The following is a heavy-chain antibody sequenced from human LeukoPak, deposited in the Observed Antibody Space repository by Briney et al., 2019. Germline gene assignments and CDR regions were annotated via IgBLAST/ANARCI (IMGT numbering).Heavy chain of an antibody. CDR1: GYTFTSYD. CDR3: ARGSRNFGVVPWSYGMDV. D-gene: IGHD3-3*01. J-gene: IGHJ6*02. CDR2: MNPNSGNT. V-gene: IGHV1-8*01. Sequence: ASVKVSCTASGYTFTSYDINWVRQATGQGLEWMGWMNPNSGNTGYAQKFQGRVTMTRNTSISTAYMELSSLRSEDTAVYYCARGSRNFGVVPWSYGMDVWGQGTTVTVSS.